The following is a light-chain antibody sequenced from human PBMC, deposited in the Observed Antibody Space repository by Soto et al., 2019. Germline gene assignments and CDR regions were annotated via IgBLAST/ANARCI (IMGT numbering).Light chain of an antibody. CDR2: KAS. V-gene: IGKV1-5*03. CDR1: QSVTTW. CDR3: QQYDSYPLT. J-gene: IGKJ4*01. Sequence: DSQMTQSPSTLSASVGDRVTITCRASQSVTTWLAWYQQKPGKAPQILISKASNLQSAVPSRFSASGSGTEFTLTISSLQPDDFGTYYCQQYDSYPLTFGGGTQVEIK.